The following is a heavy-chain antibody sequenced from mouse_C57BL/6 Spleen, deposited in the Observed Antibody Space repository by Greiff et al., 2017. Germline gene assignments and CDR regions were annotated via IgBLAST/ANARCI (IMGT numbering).Heavy chain of an antibody. CDR3: ARSPLTTVVSTDFDY. D-gene: IGHD1-1*01. CDR2: IDPSDSYT. Sequence: QVQLQQPGAELVKPGASVKLSCKASGYTFTSYWMKWVKQRPGQGLEWIGEIDPSDSYTNYNQKFKGKATLTVDTSSSTAYMQLSILTSEDSAVYYCARSPLTTVVSTDFDYWGQGTTRTVSS. J-gene: IGHJ2*01. V-gene: IGHV1-50*01. CDR1: GYTFTSYW.